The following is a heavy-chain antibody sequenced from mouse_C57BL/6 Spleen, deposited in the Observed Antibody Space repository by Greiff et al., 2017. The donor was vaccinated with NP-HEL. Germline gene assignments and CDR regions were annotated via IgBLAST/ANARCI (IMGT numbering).Heavy chain of an antibody. V-gene: IGHV1-82*01. CDR1: GYAFSSSW. CDR2: IYPGDGDT. D-gene: IGHD3-1*01. Sequence: QVQLQQSGPELVKPGASVKISCKASGYAFSSSWMNWVKQRPGKGLEWIGRIYPGDGDTKYNGKFKGKATLTADKSSSTAYMQLSSLTSEDSAVYFCARMEQLWLGSWFAYWGQGTLVTVSA. J-gene: IGHJ3*01. CDR3: ARMEQLWLGSWFAY.